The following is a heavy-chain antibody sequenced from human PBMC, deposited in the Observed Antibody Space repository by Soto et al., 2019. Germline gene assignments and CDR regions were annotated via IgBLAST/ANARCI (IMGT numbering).Heavy chain of an antibody. CDR1: GGSISSYY. CDR2: IYYSGST. V-gene: IGHV4-59*08. D-gene: IGHD3-9*01. Sequence: SETLSLTCTVSGGSISSYYWSWIRQPPGKGLEWIGYIYYSGSTNYNPSLKSRVTISVDTSKNQFSLKLSSVTAADTAVYYCARHGDIRRYNWFDPWGQGTLVTVS. CDR3: ARHGDIRRYNWFDP. J-gene: IGHJ5*02.